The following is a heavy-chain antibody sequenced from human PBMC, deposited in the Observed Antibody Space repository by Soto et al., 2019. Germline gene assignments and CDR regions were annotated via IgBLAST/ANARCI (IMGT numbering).Heavy chain of an antibody. V-gene: IGHV1-3*01. Sequence: QVQLVQSGAEVKKPGASVKVSCKASGYTFTSYTMHWVRQAPGQRFEWMGWINPGNGDTKYSEKFQGRVTITRDTSASTADMELSSMRSEDTAVYYCVTNQKAIYTGMDAWGQGTTVTVSS. J-gene: IGHJ6*02. CDR3: VTNQKAIYTGMDA. CDR1: GYTFTSYT. CDR2: INPGNGDT. D-gene: IGHD2-2*02.